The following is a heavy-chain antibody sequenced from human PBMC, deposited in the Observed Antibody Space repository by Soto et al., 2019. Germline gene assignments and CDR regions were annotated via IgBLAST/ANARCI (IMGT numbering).Heavy chain of an antibody. D-gene: IGHD3-10*01. Sequence: GGSLRLSCAVSGFTFSPYGMTWVRQAPGKGLEWLSYISPASDIIYYADSVKGRFTISRDNAKNSLYLQMNSLRAEDTAIYYCARDRGYYASGSYGDVWGKGTTVTVSS. CDR2: ISPASDII. J-gene: IGHJ6*04. CDR1: GFTFSPYG. CDR3: ARDRGYYASGSYGDV. V-gene: IGHV3-48*01.